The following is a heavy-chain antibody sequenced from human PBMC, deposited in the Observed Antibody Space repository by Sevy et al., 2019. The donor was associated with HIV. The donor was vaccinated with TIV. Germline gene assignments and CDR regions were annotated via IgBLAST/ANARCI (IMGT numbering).Heavy chain of an antibody. V-gene: IGHV3-7*01. CDR2: IKQDGSEK. J-gene: IGHJ4*02. Sequence: GGSLRLSCAASGFTFSSYWMSWVRQAPGKGLDWVANIKQDGSEKYYVDSVKGRFTIYRDNAKNSLYLQMNSLRAEDTAVYDCGRVGQWLVMFDYWGQGTLVTVSS. CDR1: GFTFSSYW. D-gene: IGHD6-19*01. CDR3: GRVGQWLVMFDY.